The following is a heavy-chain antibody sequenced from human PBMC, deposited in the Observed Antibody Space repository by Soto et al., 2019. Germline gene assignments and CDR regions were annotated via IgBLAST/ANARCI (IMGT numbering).Heavy chain of an antibody. CDR1: GFSLSTSGVG. CDR3: AHKGGGDRILDY. D-gene: IGHD3-16*01. CDR2: IYWDDAK. J-gene: IGHJ4*02. V-gene: IGHV2-5*02. Sequence: QITLKESGPTLVKPTQTLTLTCTFSGFSLSTSGVGVGWIRQPPGKALEWLALIYWDDAKEYSPSLKSRLTITKDTSKNQLVLIMTNMDPVDTTTYYCAHKGGGDRILDYWGQGTLVTVSS.